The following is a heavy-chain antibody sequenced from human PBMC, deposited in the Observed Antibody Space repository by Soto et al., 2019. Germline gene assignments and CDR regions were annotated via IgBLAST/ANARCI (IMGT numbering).Heavy chain of an antibody. CDR3: AREPEGIAAALDY. CDR1: GFTFRTYG. V-gene: IGHV3-21*01. J-gene: IGHJ4*02. D-gene: IGHD6-13*01. Sequence: LRLSCAASGFTFRTYGMNWVRRAPGGGLEWVASISSSGSFIYYADSVKGRFTISRDDAEKSLYLQMNSLRAEDTALYYCAREPEGIAAALDYWGRGTLVTV. CDR2: ISSSGSFI.